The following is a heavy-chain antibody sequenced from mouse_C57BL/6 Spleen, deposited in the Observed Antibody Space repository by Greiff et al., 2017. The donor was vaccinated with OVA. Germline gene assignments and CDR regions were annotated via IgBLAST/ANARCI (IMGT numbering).Heavy chain of an antibody. CDR1: GYTFTSYG. CDR3: ASNYGSSSAWFAY. J-gene: IGHJ3*01. CDR2: IYPRSGNT. V-gene: IGHV1-81*01. D-gene: IGHD1-1*01. Sequence: QVQLQQSGAELARPGASVKLSCKASGYTFTSYGISWVKQRTGQGLEWIGEIYPRSGNTYYNEKFKGKATLTADKSSSTAYMELRSLTSEDSAVYFCASNYGSSSAWFAYWGQGTLVTVSA.